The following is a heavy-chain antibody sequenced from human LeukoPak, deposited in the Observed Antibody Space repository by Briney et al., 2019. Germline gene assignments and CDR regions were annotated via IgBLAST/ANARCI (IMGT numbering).Heavy chain of an antibody. J-gene: IGHJ3*02. V-gene: IGHV1-18*01. CDR1: GYTFTSYG. Sequence: ASVKVSCKASGYTFTSYGISWVRQAPGQGLEWMGWISAYNGNTNYAQKLQGRVTMTTDTSTSTAYMELRSLRSDDTAVYYCARSYYYGSGSYLAFDIWGQGTMVTVSS. D-gene: IGHD3-10*01. CDR2: ISAYNGNT. CDR3: ARSYYYGSGSYLAFDI.